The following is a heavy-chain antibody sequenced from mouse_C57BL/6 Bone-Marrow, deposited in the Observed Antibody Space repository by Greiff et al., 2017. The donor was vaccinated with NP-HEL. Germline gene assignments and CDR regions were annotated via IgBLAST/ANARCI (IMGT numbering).Heavy chain of an antibody. Sequence: VQLQQSGAELAKPGASVKLSCKASGYTFTSYWMHWVKQRPGQGLEWIGYINPSSGYTKYNQKFKDKATLTADKSSSTAYMQLSSLTYEDSSVYYCASSDYYGSSYEGYWYFDVWGTGTTLTVSS. CDR3: ASSDYYGSSYEGYWYFDV. J-gene: IGHJ1*03. D-gene: IGHD1-1*01. V-gene: IGHV1-7*01. CDR1: GYTFTSYW. CDR2: INPSSGYT.